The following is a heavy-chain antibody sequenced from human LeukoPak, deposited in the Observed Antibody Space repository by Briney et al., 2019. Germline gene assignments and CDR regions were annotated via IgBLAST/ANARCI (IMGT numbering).Heavy chain of an antibody. CDR2: ISSSSSYI. V-gene: IGHV3-21*04. CDR3: ARASIISPFHL. D-gene: IGHD3-9*01. Sequence: GGSLRLSCAASGFTFSSYGMNWVRQAPGKGLEWVSSISSSSSYIYYADSVKGRFTISRDNAKNSLYLQMNSLRAEDTAVYYCARASIISPFHLWDQDTILTVST. CDR1: GFTFSSYG. J-gene: IGHJ3*01.